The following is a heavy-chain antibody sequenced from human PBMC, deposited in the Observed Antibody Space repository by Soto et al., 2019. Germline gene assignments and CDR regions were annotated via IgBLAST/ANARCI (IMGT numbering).Heavy chain of an antibody. J-gene: IGHJ6*02. CDR1: GYTLTELS. CDR3: ARDMRQLVLYYGMDV. CDR2: FDPEDGET. V-gene: IGHV1-24*01. D-gene: IGHD6-6*01. Sequence: ASVKVSCKVSGYTLTELSMHWVRQAPGKGLEWMGGFDPEDGETIYAQKFQGRVTMTEDTSTDTDYLELSSLRAEDTGVYYCARDMRQLVLYYGMDVWGQGTTVTVSS.